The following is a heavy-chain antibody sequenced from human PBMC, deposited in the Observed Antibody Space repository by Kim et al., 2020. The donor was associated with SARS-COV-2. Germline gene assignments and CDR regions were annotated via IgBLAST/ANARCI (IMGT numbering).Heavy chain of an antibody. J-gene: IGHJ4*02. CDR3: ARLVIEYYFDY. CDR2: T. Sequence: TYYADSGKGRFTISRDNSKNTLYLQMNSLRAEDTAVYYCARLVIEYYFDYWGQGTLVTVSS. V-gene: IGHV3-66*04. D-gene: IGHD3-16*02.